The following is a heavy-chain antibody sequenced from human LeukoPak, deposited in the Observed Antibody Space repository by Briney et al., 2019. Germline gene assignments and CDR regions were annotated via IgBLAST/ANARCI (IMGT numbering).Heavy chain of an antibody. D-gene: IGHD1-14*01. CDR2: VFYTGTT. CDR3: ARSNGTWRYFFDS. CDR1: GGSISSSSYY. J-gene: IGHJ4*02. V-gene: IGHV4-39*01. Sequence: SETLSLTCTVSGGSISSSSYYWGWIRQPPGKRLEWIGSVFYTGTTYCNPSLKSRVTISVDTSKTQFSLRLSSVTTTDTAVYYCARSNGTWRYFFDSWGQGTLVTVSS.